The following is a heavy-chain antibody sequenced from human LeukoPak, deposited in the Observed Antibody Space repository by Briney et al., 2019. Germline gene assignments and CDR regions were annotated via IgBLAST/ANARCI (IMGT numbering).Heavy chain of an antibody. Sequence: GGSLRLSCAASGFTFSDYYMSWIRQAPGKGLEWVSYISSSGSTIYYVDSVKGRFTISRDNAKNSLYLQMNSLRAEDTAVYYCAREAPRIAADHFDWGQGTLVTVSS. CDR3: AREAPRIAADHFD. D-gene: IGHD6-13*01. CDR1: GFTFSDYY. CDR2: ISSSGSTI. J-gene: IGHJ4*02. V-gene: IGHV3-11*04.